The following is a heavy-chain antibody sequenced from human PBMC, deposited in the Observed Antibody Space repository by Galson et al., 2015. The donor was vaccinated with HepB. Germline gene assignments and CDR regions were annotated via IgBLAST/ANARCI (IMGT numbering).Heavy chain of an antibody. CDR2: ISSGSSYI. CDR3: ARKQDSAFDI. J-gene: IGHJ3*02. V-gene: IGHV3-21*01. CDR1: GFTFSSYS. Sequence: SLRLSCAASGFTFSSYSMNWVRQAPGKGLEWVSSISSGSSYIYYADSLKGRFTISRDNARNSLYLQMNSLTAEDTAIYYCARKQDSAFDIWGQGTMVTVSS.